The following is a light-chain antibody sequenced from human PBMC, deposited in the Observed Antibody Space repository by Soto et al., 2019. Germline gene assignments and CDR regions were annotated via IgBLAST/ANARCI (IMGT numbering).Light chain of an antibody. CDR1: QSVSSGF. Sequence: EIVLTQSPGTLSLSPGVRATLSCRASQSVSSGFLAWYQQKPGQAPSLLIYGASSRATGIPDRFSGSGSGTDFTLTISRLEPEDFAVYYCQQYGSSPRTFGQGTKVEIK. CDR3: QQYGSSPRT. V-gene: IGKV3-20*01. CDR2: GAS. J-gene: IGKJ1*01.